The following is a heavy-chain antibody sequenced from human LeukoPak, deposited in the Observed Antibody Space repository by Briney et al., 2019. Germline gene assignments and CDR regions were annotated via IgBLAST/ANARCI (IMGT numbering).Heavy chain of an antibody. J-gene: IGHJ5*02. D-gene: IGHD3-10*01. CDR3: ARSIRVTMVRGVIVPNWFDP. CDR1: GGSISSGSYY. CDR2: IYTSGST. Sequence: SETLSLTCTVSGGSISSGSYYWSWIRQPAGKGLEWIGRIYTSGSTNYNPSLKSRVTISVDTSKNQFSLKLSSVTAADTAVYYCARSIRVTMVRGVIVPNWFDPWGQGTLVTVSS. V-gene: IGHV4-61*02.